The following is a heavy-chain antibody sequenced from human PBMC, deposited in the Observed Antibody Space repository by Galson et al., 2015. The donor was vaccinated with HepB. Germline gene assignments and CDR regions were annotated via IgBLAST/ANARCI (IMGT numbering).Heavy chain of an antibody. CDR1: GFTFSSYS. CDR2: ISSSSSTV. V-gene: IGHV3-48*04. CDR3: ARDFVSYSGVFDY. D-gene: IGHD5-12*01. J-gene: IGHJ4*02. Sequence: SLRLSCAASGFTFSSYSMNWVRQAPGKGLEWVSYISSSSSTVFYADSVQGRFSISRDSAKNSLYLQMNSLRAEDTAVYYCARDFVSYSGVFDYWGQGILVTVSS.